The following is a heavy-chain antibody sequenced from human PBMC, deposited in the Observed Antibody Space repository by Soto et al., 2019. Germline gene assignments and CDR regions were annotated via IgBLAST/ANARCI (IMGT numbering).Heavy chain of an antibody. CDR1: GFTFSSYW. CDR2: IKQDGSEK. Sequence: PGGSLRLSCAASGFTFSSYWMSWVRQAPGKGLEWVANIKQDGSEKYYVDSVKGRFTISRDNAKNSLYLQMNSLRAEDTAVYYCASELASSGWLTSDFDYWGQGTLVTVSS. CDR3: ASELASSGWLTSDFDY. J-gene: IGHJ4*02. V-gene: IGHV3-7*01. D-gene: IGHD6-19*01.